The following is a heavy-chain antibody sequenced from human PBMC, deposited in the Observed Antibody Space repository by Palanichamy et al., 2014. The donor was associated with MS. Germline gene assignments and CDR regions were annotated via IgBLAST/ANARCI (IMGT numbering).Heavy chain of an antibody. D-gene: IGHD3-3*01. V-gene: IGHV3-30*02. J-gene: IGHJ4*02. CDR2: SRYDDTKK. CDR1: GFNIISYG. CDR3: ARSEGRRGLGAVLRFLEWLLVD. Sequence: QEHLVESGGGVVQPGRSLRLSCAASGFNIISYGMHWVRQAPGKGLEWVSFSRYDDTKKYSADSVKDRITTSRDNSKNIFYLEINSLRVDDTATYYCARSEGRRGLGAVLRFLEWLLVDWGRGTQVIVSS.